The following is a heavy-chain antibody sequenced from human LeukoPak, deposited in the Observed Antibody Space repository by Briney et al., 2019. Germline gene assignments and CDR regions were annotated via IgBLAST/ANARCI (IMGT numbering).Heavy chain of an antibody. V-gene: IGHV1-3*01. CDR1: GYTFTNYA. CDR3: AGDPGTVTIFHYMDV. J-gene: IGHJ6*03. Sequence: GASVKVSCKASGYTFTNYAIQWVRQAPRQRLEWIGWINAGHGNTKYSQKFQGRVTITRDTSATTAYMELSSLRSEDTAVYYCAGDPGTVTIFHYMDVWGKGTTVTVSS. D-gene: IGHD3-3*01. CDR2: INAGHGNT.